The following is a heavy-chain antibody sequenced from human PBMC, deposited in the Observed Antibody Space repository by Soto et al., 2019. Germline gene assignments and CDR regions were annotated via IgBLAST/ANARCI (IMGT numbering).Heavy chain of an antibody. CDR1: GLTFXSYA. V-gene: IGHV3-23*01. CDR2: ISGSGGST. Sequence: SGGSLRLSCGASGLTFXSYAMSLVRQAPGKGLEWVSAISGSGGSTYYADSVKGRFTISRDNSKNTLYLQMNSLRSEDTAVYYCDTYCTNGVCPISWGQGTLVTVSS. J-gene: IGHJ4*02. D-gene: IGHD2-8*01. CDR3: DTYCTNGVCPIS.